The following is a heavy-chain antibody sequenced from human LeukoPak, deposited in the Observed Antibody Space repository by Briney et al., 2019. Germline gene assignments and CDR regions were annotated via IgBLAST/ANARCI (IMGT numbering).Heavy chain of an antibody. Sequence: ASVKVSCKASVYTFTGYYVHWVRQAPGQGLEWMGWVNPSSGGTKYPQKFQGRVTMTSDTSISTAYMELSSLASDDTAVYYCARDKASGSYEAEFQHWGQGTLVTVSS. D-gene: IGHD1-26*01. J-gene: IGHJ1*01. CDR3: ARDKASGSYEAEFQH. V-gene: IGHV1-2*02. CDR2: VNPSSGGT. CDR1: VYTFTGYY.